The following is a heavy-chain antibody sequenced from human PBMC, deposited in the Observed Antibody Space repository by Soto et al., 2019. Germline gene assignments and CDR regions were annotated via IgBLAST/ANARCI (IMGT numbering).Heavy chain of an antibody. D-gene: IGHD3-9*01. CDR3: ARDADILTGSDAFDI. Sequence: GGSLRLSCVASGLTINTYSMMWVRQAPGEGLEWVSSISSSGSYIYYADSVKGRFTISRDNAKNSLYLQMNSLRAEDTAVYYCARDADILTGSDAFDIWGQGTMVTVSS. J-gene: IGHJ3*02. CDR1: GLTINTYS. CDR2: ISSSGSYI. V-gene: IGHV3-21*01.